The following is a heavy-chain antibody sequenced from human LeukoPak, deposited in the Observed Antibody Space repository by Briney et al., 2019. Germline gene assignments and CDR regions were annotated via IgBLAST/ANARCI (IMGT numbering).Heavy chain of an antibody. CDR3: ARTYYDFWSGYYTPYYFDY. Sequence: SETLSLTCTVSGGSISSYYWSWIRQPPGKGLEWIGYIYYSGSTNYNPSLKSRVTISVDTSKNQFSLKLSSVTAADTAVYYCARTYYDFWSGYYTPYYFDYWGQGALVTVSS. J-gene: IGHJ4*02. CDR2: IYYSGST. D-gene: IGHD3-3*01. V-gene: IGHV4-59*01. CDR1: GGSISSYY.